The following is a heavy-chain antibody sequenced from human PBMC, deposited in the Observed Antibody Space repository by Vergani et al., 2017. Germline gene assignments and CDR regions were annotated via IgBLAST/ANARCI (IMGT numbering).Heavy chain of an antibody. J-gene: IGHJ6*02. CDR1: GFTFSNAW. Sequence: EVQLVESGGGLVKPGGSLRLSCAASGFTFSNAWMSWVRQAPGKGLEWVGRIKSKTDGGTTDYAAPVKGRFTISRDDSKNTLYLQMNSLKTEDTAVYYCTTESWGPPGTYYYGMDVWGQGTTVTVSS. CDR2: IKSKTDGGTT. V-gene: IGHV3-15*01. CDR3: TTESWGPPGTYYYGMDV. D-gene: IGHD3-16*01.